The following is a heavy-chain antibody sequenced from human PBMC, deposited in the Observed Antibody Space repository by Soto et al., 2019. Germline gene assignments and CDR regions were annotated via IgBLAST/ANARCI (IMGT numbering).Heavy chain of an antibody. V-gene: IGHV1-3*05. Sequence: QVQLVQSGAEEKKPGASVKVSCKASGYTFTSYAMHWVRQAPGQRLEWMGWINGGNGNTKYSQKFQGRVTITRDTSASTAYMELSSLRSEDTAVYYCARDDPIQYYFDYWGQGTLVTVSS. J-gene: IGHJ4*02. CDR3: ARDDPIQYYFDY. CDR1: GYTFTSYA. CDR2: INGGNGNT.